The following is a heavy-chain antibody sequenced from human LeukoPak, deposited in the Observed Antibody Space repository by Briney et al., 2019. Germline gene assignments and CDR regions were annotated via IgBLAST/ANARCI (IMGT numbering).Heavy chain of an antibody. D-gene: IGHD3-3*01. Sequence: SETLSLTCTVSGGSISSSSYYWGWIRQPPGKGLEWIGSIYYSGSTYCNPSLKSRVTISVDTSKNQFSLKLSSVTAADTAVYYCARDCLPAGDFWSGYNDYWGQGTLVTVSS. CDR2: IYYSGST. J-gene: IGHJ4*02. CDR3: ARDCLPAGDFWSGYNDY. CDR1: GGSISSSSYY. V-gene: IGHV4-39*07.